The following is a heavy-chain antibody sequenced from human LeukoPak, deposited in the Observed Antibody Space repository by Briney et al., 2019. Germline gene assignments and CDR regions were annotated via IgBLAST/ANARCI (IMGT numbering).Heavy chain of an antibody. Sequence: GGSLRLTCAASGFTFSSYGMHWVRQAPGKGLEWVAVISYDGSNKYYADSVKGRFTISRDNSKNTLYLQMNSLRAEDTAVYYCAKVTVGVGPSYWGQGTLVTVSS. CDR1: GFTFSSYG. CDR3: AKVTVGVGPSY. CDR2: ISYDGSNK. D-gene: IGHD3-3*01. V-gene: IGHV3-30*18. J-gene: IGHJ4*02.